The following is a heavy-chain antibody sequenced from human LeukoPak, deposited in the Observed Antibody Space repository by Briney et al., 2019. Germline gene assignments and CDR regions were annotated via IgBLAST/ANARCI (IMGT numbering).Heavy chain of an antibody. D-gene: IGHD2-2*01. Sequence: ASVKVSCKASASAFNSYTITLWWQAPGQGLEWMGWISAHNGKTNYAQKFQGRVTMTTDTPTSTAYMELRSLRSDDTAVYYFTGGDIIVSAAVMFYPWGQGTLVTVSS. V-gene: IGHV1-18*01. J-gene: IGHJ5*02. CDR1: ASAFNSYT. CDR2: ISAHNGKT. CDR3: TGGDIIVSAAVMFYP.